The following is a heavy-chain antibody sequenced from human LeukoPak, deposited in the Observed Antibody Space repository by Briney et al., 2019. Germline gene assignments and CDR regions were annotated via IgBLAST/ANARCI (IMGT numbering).Heavy chain of an antibody. J-gene: IGHJ4*02. CDR1: GLSFTSFA. CDR3: ARASWVSSAYAVR. V-gene: IGHV3-23*01. Sequence: PGGSLRLSCAASGLSFTSFAMSWVRQAPARGPEWVSSLRGDGETFYADSVRGRFTLSRDDSRSTVYLQLNNLRVEDTAIYYCARASWVSSAYAVRWGQGTQVTVSS. CDR2: LRGDGET. D-gene: IGHD2-2*01.